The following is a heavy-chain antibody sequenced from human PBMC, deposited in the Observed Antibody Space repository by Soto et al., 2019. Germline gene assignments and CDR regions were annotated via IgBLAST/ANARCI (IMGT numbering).Heavy chain of an antibody. J-gene: IGHJ4*02. Sequence: PGGSLILSCVVSGFTVSSTNYMSWVRQAPGKGLEWVSVIYPGDTTFYADSVKGRFTISRDNSKNTLYLQMNSLRAEDTAVYYCHGYGYWGQGTLVTVSS. V-gene: IGHV3-53*01. CDR3: HGYGY. D-gene: IGHD5-12*01. CDR2: IYPGDTT. CDR1: GFTVSSTNY.